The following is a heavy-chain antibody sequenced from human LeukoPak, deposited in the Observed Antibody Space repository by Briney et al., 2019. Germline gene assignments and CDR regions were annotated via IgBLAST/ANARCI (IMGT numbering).Heavy chain of an antibody. V-gene: IGHV1-18*01. CDR2: ISPYSGNT. Sequence: ASVKVSCKASGYSLATFGLNWVRQAPGQGLEWMGWISPYSGNTNYAQKFQGRVTMTTDTSTNTAYMELRNLSSDDTAVYYRARDGVPGTPETYTWFDPWGQGTLVTVSS. CDR1: GYSLATFG. D-gene: IGHD3-10*02. J-gene: IGHJ5*02. CDR3: ARDGVPGTPETYTWFDP.